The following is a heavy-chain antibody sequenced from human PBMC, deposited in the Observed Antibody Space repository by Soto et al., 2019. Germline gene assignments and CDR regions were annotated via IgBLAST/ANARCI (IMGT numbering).Heavy chain of an antibody. J-gene: IGHJ6*02. Sequence: SVKVSCKASGGTFSSYAISWVRQAPGQGLEWMGGIIPIFGTANYAQKFQGRVTITADESTSTAYMELSSLRSEDTAVYYCARDLAAAGIGALDVWGQGTTVTVS. V-gene: IGHV1-69*13. CDR1: GGTFSSYA. CDR2: IIPIFGTA. CDR3: ARDLAAAGIGALDV. D-gene: IGHD6-13*01.